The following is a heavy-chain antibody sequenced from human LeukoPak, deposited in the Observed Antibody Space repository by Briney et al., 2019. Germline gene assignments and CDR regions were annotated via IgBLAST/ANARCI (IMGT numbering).Heavy chain of an antibody. CDR2: IYHSGTT. CDR1: GYSISGGYY. V-gene: IGHV4-38-2*02. CDR3: ARVTHYYDSGSYPY. Sequence: SETLSLTCTVSGYSISGGYYWGWIRQSPGKGLEWIGNIYHSGTTYYNPSLKSRATISVDTSKNQFSLKLSSVTAADTAVYYCARVTHYYDSGSYPYWGQGTLVTVSS. D-gene: IGHD3-10*01. J-gene: IGHJ4*02.